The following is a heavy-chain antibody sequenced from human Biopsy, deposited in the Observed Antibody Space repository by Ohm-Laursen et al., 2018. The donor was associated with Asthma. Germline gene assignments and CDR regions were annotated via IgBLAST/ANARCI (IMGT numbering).Heavy chain of an antibody. CDR2: TSVYNGNT. D-gene: IGHD3-10*01. CDR1: GYTFNSAG. CDR3: ARAVDYSHYYGIDV. V-gene: IGHV1-18*01. Sequence: GATVNLSCKTSGYTFNSAGITWVRQAPGQGLEWMGWTSVYNGNTKVAQKLQDRVTMITDTSTSTAYMELRSLRSDDTAVYFCARAVDYSHYYGIDVWGQGTTVTVS. J-gene: IGHJ6*02.